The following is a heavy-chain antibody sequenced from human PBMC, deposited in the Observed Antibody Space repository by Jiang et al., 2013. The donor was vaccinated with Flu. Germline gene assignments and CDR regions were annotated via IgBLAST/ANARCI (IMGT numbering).Heavy chain of an antibody. CDR1: GFTFSSYS. D-gene: IGHD1-7*01. V-gene: IGHV3-21*01. Sequence: GFTFSSYSMNWVRQAPGKGLEWVSSISSSSSYIYYADSVKGRFTISRDNAKNSLYLQMNSLRAEDTAVYYCARELELRGIVGYFDYWGQGTLVTVSS. J-gene: IGHJ4*02. CDR3: ARELELRGIVGYFDY. CDR2: ISSSSSYI.